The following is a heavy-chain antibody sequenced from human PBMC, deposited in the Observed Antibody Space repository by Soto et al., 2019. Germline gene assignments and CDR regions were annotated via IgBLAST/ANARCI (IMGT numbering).Heavy chain of an antibody. D-gene: IGHD3-22*01. Sequence: GGSLRLSCAASGFTFSSYGMHWVRQAPGKGLEWVAVISYDGSNKYYADSVKGRFTISRDNSKNTLYLQMNSLRAEDTAVYYCAKDALDSSGYYHYYYYYYGMDVWGQGTTVTVSS. V-gene: IGHV3-30*18. CDR1: GFTFSSYG. J-gene: IGHJ6*02. CDR2: ISYDGSNK. CDR3: AKDALDSSGYYHYYYYYYGMDV.